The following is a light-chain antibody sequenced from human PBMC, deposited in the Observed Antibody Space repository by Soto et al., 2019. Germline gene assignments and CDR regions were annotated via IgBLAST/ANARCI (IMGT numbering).Light chain of an antibody. CDR3: QQYGDLPLS. Sequence: EIVLTQSPGTLSLSPGERVTLSCRASQSLPTKALAWYQQKPGQTPRLLIYGASTRDTAIPDRFNGSGSGTDCTLTISRVEPEDFAVYYCQQYGDLPLSFGPGTKVDIK. CDR1: QSLPTKA. V-gene: IGKV3-20*01. CDR2: GAS. J-gene: IGKJ3*01.